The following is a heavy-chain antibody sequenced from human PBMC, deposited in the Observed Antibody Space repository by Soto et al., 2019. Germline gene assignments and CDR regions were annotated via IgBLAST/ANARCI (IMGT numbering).Heavy chain of an antibody. CDR3: ARDSPGSYYREDDYYYYMDV. CDR1: GGSISSYY. V-gene: IGHV4-59*01. J-gene: IGHJ6*03. D-gene: IGHD3-10*01. CDR2: IYYSGST. Sequence: SETLSLTCTVSGGSISSYYWSWIRQPPGKGLEWIGYIYYSGSTNYNPSLKSRVTISVDTSKNQFSLKLSSVTAADTAVYYCARDSPGSYYREDDYYYYMDVWGKGTTVTVSS.